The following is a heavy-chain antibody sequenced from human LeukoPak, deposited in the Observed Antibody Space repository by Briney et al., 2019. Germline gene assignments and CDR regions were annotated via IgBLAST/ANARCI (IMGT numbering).Heavy chain of an antibody. Sequence: PGGSLRLSCAASGFTFDDYAMHWVRQAPGKGLEWVSGTSWNSGSIGYADSVKGRFTISRDNAKNSLYLQMNSLRAEDTALYYCAKDGSSSWQGDFDYWGQGTLVTVSS. CDR1: GFTFDDYA. CDR2: TSWNSGSI. V-gene: IGHV3-9*01. D-gene: IGHD6-13*01. J-gene: IGHJ4*02. CDR3: AKDGSSSWQGDFDY.